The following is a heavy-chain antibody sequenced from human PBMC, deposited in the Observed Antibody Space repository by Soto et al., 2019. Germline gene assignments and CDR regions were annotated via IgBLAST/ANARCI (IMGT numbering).Heavy chain of an antibody. CDR3: ASVRDGYSPIAVY. CDR1: GYTFTSYG. CDR2: IIPIFGTA. V-gene: IGHV1-69*13. J-gene: IGHJ4*02. D-gene: IGHD5-18*01. Sequence: SVKVSCKASGYTFTSYGISWVRQAPGQGFEWMGGIIPIFGTANYAQKFQGRVTITADESTSTAYMELSSLRSEDTAVYYCASVRDGYSPIAVYWGQGTLVTVSS.